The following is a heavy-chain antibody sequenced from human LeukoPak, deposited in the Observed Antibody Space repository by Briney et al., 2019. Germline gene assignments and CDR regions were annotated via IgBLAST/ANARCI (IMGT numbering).Heavy chain of an antibody. Sequence: SVKVSCKASGGTFSSYAISWVRQAPGQGLEWMGRIIPIFGTANYAQKFQGRVTITTDESTSTVYMELSSLRSEDTAVYCCARALTITIVGVVRRRGWFDPWGQGTLVTVSS. J-gene: IGHJ5*02. V-gene: IGHV1-69*05. CDR3: ARALTITIVGVVRRRGWFDP. CDR1: GGTFSSYA. CDR2: IIPIFGTA. D-gene: IGHD3-3*01.